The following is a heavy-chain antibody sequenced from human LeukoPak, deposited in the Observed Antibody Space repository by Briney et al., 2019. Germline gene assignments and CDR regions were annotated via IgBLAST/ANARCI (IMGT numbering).Heavy chain of an antibody. D-gene: IGHD2-2*01. J-gene: IGHJ6*03. CDR2: INSDGSST. CDR1: GFTFSSYW. Sequence: GGSLRLSCAASGFTFSSYWMHWVRQAPGKGLVWVSRINSDGSSTSYADSVKGRFTISRDNAKNTLYLQMNSLRAEDTAVYYCARDPGTSSNYYYYYMDAWGKGTTVTVSS. CDR3: ARDPGTSSNYYYYYMDA. V-gene: IGHV3-74*01.